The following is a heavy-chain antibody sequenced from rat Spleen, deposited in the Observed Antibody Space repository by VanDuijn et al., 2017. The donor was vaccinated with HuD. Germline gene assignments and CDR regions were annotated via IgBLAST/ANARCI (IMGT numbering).Heavy chain of an antibody. V-gene: IGHV5-29*01. CDR3: ARRAIYWYFDF. J-gene: IGHJ1*01. CDR2: ISYDGSST. CDR1: GFTFSNYG. Sequence: EVQLVESDGGLVQPGRSLKLSCAASGFTFSNYGMHWIRQAPKKGLEWVATISYDGSSTYYRDSVKGRFTISRDNAKSTLYLQMDSLRSEDTATYYCARRAIYWYFDFWGPGTMVTVSS.